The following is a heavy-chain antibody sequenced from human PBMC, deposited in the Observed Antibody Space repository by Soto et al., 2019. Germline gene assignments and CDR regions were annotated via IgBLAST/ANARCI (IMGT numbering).Heavy chain of an antibody. Sequence: SLTCAVYGGSFRGHYWSWIRQPPGKGLEWIGEINHRGSSNNNPSLKSRVTTSVETSKNQFSLKLSSVTAADTAVYYCARGSEATAGTWYFDSWGQGTLVTVS. CDR1: GGSFRGHY. CDR2: INHRGSS. CDR3: ARGSEATAGTWYFDS. V-gene: IGHV4-34*01. J-gene: IGHJ4*02. D-gene: IGHD6-13*01.